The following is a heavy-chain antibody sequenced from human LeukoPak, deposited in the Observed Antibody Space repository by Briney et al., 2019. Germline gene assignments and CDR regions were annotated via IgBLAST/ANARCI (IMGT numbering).Heavy chain of an antibody. CDR1: GFIFSSNA. Sequence: GGSLRLSCVASGFIFSSNAMSWFRQAPGKGLEWVSGISSDGDTTYYADSVKGRFTISRDNSRNTLYLQMNSLRAEDTAVYSCARDLRGLDAFDIWGQGTMVTVSS. CDR3: ARDLRGLDAFDI. V-gene: IGHV3-23*01. D-gene: IGHD3-10*01. J-gene: IGHJ3*02. CDR2: ISSDGDTT.